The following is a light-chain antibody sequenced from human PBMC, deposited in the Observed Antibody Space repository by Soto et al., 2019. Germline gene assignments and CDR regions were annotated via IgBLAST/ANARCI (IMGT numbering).Light chain of an antibody. V-gene: IGKV1-27*01. CDR1: QGISNY. CDR2: AAS. J-gene: IGKJ1*01. Sequence: DIQMTQSPSSLSASVGDRVTITCRASQGISNYLAWYQQKPGKVHKLLIYAASTLQSGIPSRFSGSGAGTHITLTISSLQPDDVSTYYCQNYNSGPRTFGQGTKVEIK. CDR3: QNYNSGPRT.